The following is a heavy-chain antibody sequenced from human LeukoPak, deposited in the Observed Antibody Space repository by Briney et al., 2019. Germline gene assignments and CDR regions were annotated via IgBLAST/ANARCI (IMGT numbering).Heavy chain of an antibody. CDR2: ISYGGSNK. D-gene: IGHD3-22*01. Sequence: GRSLRLSCAASGFTFSSYAMHWVRQAPGKGLEWVAVISYGGSNKYYADSVKGRFTISRDNSKNTLYLQMNSLRAEDTAVYYCARERLDSSGYYYGYFRHWGQGTLVTVSS. CDR3: ARERLDSSGYYYGYFRH. J-gene: IGHJ1*01. V-gene: IGHV3-30-3*01. CDR1: GFTFSSYA.